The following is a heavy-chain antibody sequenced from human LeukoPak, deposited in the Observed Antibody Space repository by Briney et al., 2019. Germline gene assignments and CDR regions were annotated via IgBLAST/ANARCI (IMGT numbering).Heavy chain of an antibody. Sequence: GASVTVSCKASGYTFTSYGISWLRQAHGQRLEWMGWISAYNGNTNYAQKLQGRVTMTTDTSTSTAYMELRSLRSDDTAVYYCARGGRYEGNFDYWGQGTLVTVSS. CDR2: ISAYNGNT. V-gene: IGHV1-18*01. CDR3: ARGGRYEGNFDY. J-gene: IGHJ4*02. D-gene: IGHD1-20*01. CDR1: GYTFTSYG.